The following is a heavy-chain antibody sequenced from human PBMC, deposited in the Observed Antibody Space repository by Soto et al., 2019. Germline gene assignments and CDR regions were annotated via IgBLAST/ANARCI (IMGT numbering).Heavy chain of an antibody. CDR3: AHSPTYYTDSKGQKAGAFDT. Sequence: QITLKESGPTLVKPTQTLTLTCAFSGFSLSTSGMAVGWVRQPPGKALEWLALIFWNDDKYYNPSLKSRLSITQDTSKIQGVLTLTNMDPVDTATYFCAHSPTYYTDSKGQKAGAFDTWGQGTLVTVS. CDR1: GFSLSTSGMA. D-gene: IGHD3-22*01. J-gene: IGHJ3*02. V-gene: IGHV2-5*01. CDR2: IFWNDDK.